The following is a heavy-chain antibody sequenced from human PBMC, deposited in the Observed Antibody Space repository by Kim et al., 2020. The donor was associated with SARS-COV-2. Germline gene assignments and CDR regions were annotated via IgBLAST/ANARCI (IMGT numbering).Heavy chain of an antibody. CDR2: ISYDGSNK. CDR3: AKDLFVVVVAAGGPFDY. D-gene: IGHD2-15*01. Sequence: GGSLRLSCAASGFTFSSYGMHWVRQAPGKGLEWVAVISYDGSNKYYADSVKGRFTISRDNSKNTLYLQMNSLRAEDTAVYYCAKDLFVVVVAAGGPFDYWGQGTLVTVSS. V-gene: IGHV3-30*18. J-gene: IGHJ4*02. CDR1: GFTFSSYG.